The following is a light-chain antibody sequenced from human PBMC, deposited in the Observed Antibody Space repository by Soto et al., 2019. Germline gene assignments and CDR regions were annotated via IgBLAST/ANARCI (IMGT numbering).Light chain of an antibody. J-gene: IGKJ4*01. CDR1: QSVSSS. V-gene: IGKV3-15*01. CDR2: GAS. Sequence: EIVMTQSPATLSVSPGERATLSCRASQSVSSSLGWYQQKPDHAPRLLIYGASTRATDIPTRFSGSGSGTEFTLTISSLQSEDFAVYFCQQYNSWPPTFGGGTKVEIK. CDR3: QQYNSWPPT.